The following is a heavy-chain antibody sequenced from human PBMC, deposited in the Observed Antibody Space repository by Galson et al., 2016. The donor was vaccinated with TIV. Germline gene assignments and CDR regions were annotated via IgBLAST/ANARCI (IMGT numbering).Heavy chain of an antibody. CDR2: IDIDGST. J-gene: IGHJ6*02. V-gene: IGHV3-66*02. CDR1: GLIVSDNY. CDR3: ARDRRHCGNECFLRYYYGMDV. Sequence: SLRLSCATSGLIVSDNYMNWVRQAPGKGLEWVSVIDIDGSTRYADSVKGRFTISRDNSRNTLYFQMDSLRPDDTSVYYCARDRRHCGNECFLRYYYGMDVWGQGTTVTVSS. D-gene: IGHD2-21*01.